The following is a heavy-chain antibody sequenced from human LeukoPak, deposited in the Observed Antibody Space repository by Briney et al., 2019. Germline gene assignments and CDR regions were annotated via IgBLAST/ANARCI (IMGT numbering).Heavy chain of an antibody. J-gene: IGHJ4*02. CDR1: GGSISSSSYY. Sequence: SETLSLTCTVSGGSISSSSYYWGWIRQPPGKGLEWIGSIYYSGSTYYNPSLKSRVTISVDTSKNQFSLKLSSVTAADTAVYYCARRRRYSGSYWEFDYWGQGTLVTVSS. D-gene: IGHD1-26*01. CDR2: IYYSGST. CDR3: ARRRRYSGSYWEFDY. V-gene: IGHV4-39*07.